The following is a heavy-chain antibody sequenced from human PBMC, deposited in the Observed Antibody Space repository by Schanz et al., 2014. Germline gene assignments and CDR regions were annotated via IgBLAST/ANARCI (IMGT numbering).Heavy chain of an antibody. J-gene: IGHJ5*02. D-gene: IGHD3-10*01. CDR3: ARLMVPGWFDP. CDR2: IDDTGST. V-gene: IGHV4-39*01. Sequence: QLQLQESGPGLVIPSETLSLTCTVSGGSISSSTYYWGWIRQPPGKGPEWIGTIDDTGSTYYTPSLRARLTMSVDRSKSQLSVQLPSVTAADTAVYYCARLMVPGWFDPWGQGQLVTVSS. CDR1: GGSISSSTYY.